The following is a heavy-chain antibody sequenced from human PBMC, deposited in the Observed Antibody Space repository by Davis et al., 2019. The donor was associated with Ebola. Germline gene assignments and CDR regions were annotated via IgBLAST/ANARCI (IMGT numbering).Heavy chain of an antibody. Sequence: GGSLRLSCKASGYTFTSYGISWVRQAPGQGLEWMGWISAYNGNTNYAQKLQGRVTMTTDTSTSTAYMELRSLRSDDTAVYYCARDSNYYDETYGMDVWGQGTLVTVSS. CDR3: ARDSNYYDETYGMDV. J-gene: IGHJ4*02. CDR2: ISAYNGNT. CDR1: GYTFTSYG. V-gene: IGHV1-18*01. D-gene: IGHD3-22*01.